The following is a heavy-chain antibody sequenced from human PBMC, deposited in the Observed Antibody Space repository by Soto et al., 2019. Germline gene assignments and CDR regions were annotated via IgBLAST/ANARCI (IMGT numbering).Heavy chain of an antibody. CDR1: GGIFSTYA. CDR2: IIPLFGTP. J-gene: IGHJ4*02. D-gene: IGHD3-10*01. CDR3: ARDRDDYGSGNYYNRIGL. Sequence: QVQLVQSGAEVKTPGSSVKVSCKASGGIFSTYAISWLRQAPGQGLEWMGGIIPLFGTPNYAQRFQGRVTITADESTSTAYMELSRLRSEDTAVDYCARDRDDYGSGNYYNRIGLWGQGTLVTVSS. V-gene: IGHV1-69*01.